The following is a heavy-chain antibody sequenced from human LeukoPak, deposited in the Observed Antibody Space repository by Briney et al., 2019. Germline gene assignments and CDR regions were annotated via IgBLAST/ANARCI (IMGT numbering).Heavy chain of an antibody. CDR1: GFTFSDYY. V-gene: IGHV3-11*04. D-gene: IGHD6-19*01. J-gene: IGHJ6*03. Sequence: GGSLRLSCAASGFTFSDYYMSWIRQAPGKGLEWVSYISSSGSTIYYADSVKGRFTISRDNAKNSLYLQMNSLRAEDTAVYYCAKDAEAVGLQWLVQYYYYYMDVWGKGTTVTISS. CDR3: AKDAEAVGLQWLVQYYYYYMDV. CDR2: ISSSGSTI.